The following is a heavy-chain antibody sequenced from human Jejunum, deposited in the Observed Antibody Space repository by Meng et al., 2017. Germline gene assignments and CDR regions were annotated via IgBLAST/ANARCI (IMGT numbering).Heavy chain of an antibody. V-gene: IGHV2-5*02. Sequence: QITLKESGHTLVKPTPTLTLTCTFSGFSLSPSGVGVGWVRQPPGKALEWLALFYWDDDKRYNPTLKSRVTITKDTSKNEVVLTMTNMDPVDTATYYCARRRGADYYDRIFFDYWGPGILVTVSS. J-gene: IGHJ4*02. CDR2: FYWDDDK. CDR1: GFSLSPSGVG. D-gene: IGHD3-22*01. CDR3: ARRRGADYYDRIFFDY.